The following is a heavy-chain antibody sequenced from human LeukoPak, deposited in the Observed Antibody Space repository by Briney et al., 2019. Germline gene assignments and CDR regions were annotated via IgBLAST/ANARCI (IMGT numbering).Heavy chain of an antibody. CDR2: TSYDGSNK. Sequence: GGSLRLSCAASGFTFSSYGMHWVRQAPGKGLEWVAVTSYDGSNKYYADSVKGRFTISRDNSKNTLYLQMNSLRAEDTAMYYCARGVPLAYYFDYWGQGTLVTVSS. J-gene: IGHJ4*02. CDR1: GFTFSSYG. CDR3: ARGVPLAYYFDY. V-gene: IGHV3-30*03.